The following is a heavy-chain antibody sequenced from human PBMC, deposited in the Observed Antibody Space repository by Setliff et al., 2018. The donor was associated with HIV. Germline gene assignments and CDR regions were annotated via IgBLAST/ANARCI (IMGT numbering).Heavy chain of an antibody. D-gene: IGHD3-9*01. CDR1: GYKFGDYW. Sequence: PGESLKISCKGSGYKFGDYWIGWVRQMPGKGPEWMGIIYPGDSETRHSPSFEGQVTISADKSISTAYLKWNSLKASDTAMYFCARAPNSPSYSNIFYADHWGQGTLVTVSS. CDR3: ARAPNSPSYSNIFYADH. CDR2: IYPGDSET. V-gene: IGHV5-51*01. J-gene: IGHJ5*02.